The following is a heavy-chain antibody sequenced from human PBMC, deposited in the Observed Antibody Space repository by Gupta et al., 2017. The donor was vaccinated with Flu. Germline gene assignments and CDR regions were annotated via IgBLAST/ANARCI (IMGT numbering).Heavy chain of an antibody. CDR3: ARDRSPCSSTSCYQNYYYYYGMDV. V-gene: IGHV1-2*02. Sequence: QVQLVQSGAEVKKPGASVKVSCKASGYTFTGYYMHWVRQAPGQGLEWMGWINPNSGGTNYAQKFQGRVTMTRDTSISTAYMERSRLRSDDTAVYYCARDRSPCSSTSCYQNYYYYYGMDVWGQGTTVTVSS. D-gene: IGHD2-2*01. J-gene: IGHJ6*02. CDR2: INPNSGGT. CDR1: GYTFTGYY.